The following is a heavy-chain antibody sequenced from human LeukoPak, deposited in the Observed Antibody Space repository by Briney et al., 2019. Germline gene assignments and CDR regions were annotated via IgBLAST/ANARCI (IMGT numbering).Heavy chain of an antibody. CDR2: ISYDGSDK. V-gene: IGHV3-30*18. D-gene: IGHD3-10*01. J-gene: IGHJ3*02. CDR1: GFTFSTYG. CDR3: AKASGVPWADYAFDI. Sequence: PGGSLRLSCAASGFTFSTYGMHWVRQAPGKGLEWVAVISYDGSDKYYADSVKGQFTISRDNSKNTLYLQMNSLRAEDTAVYYCAKASGVPWADYAFDIWGQGTMVTVSS.